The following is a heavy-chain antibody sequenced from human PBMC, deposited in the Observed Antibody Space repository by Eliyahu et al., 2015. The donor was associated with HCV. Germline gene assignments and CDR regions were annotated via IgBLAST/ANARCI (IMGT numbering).Heavy chain of an antibody. Sequence: QVQLQQWGAGLLKPSETLSLTCAVXXGSFVGSYWTWIRQPPGKGLEWIGEIXHSGSTNYNPSLKSRVTISVDTSKNQFSLRLSSVTAADTAVYYCARGHGDYSMRKWYFDLWGRGTLATVSS. CDR3: ARGHGDYSMRKWYFDL. CDR2: IXHSGST. J-gene: IGHJ2*01. D-gene: IGHD4-11*01. V-gene: IGHV4-34*01. CDR1: XGSFVGSY.